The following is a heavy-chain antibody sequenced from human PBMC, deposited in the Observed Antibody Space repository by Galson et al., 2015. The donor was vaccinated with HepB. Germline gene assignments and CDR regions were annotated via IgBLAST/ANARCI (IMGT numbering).Heavy chain of an antibody. D-gene: IGHD6-13*01. V-gene: IGHV4-39*01. Sequence: SETLSLTCTVSGGSISSSSYYWGWIRQPPGKGLEWIGSIYYSGSTYYNPSLKSRVTISVDTSKNQFSLKLSSVTAADTAVYYCARPATGYSSSWYHWFDPWGQGTLVTVSS. CDR2: IYYSGST. CDR1: GGSISSSSYY. CDR3: ARPATGYSSSWYHWFDP. J-gene: IGHJ5*02.